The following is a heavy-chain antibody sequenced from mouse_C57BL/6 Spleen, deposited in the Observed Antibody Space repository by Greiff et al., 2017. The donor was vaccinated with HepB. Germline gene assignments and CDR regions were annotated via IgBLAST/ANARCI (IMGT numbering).Heavy chain of an antibody. J-gene: IGHJ4*01. Sequence: QVTLKVSGPGILQSSQTLSLTCSFSGFSLSTSGMGVSWIRQPSGKGLEWLTHIYWDDDKRYNPSLKSRLTISKDTSRNQVFLKITSVDTADTATYYCARSRIYYGNYLYAMDYWGQGTSVTVSS. CDR2: IYWDDDK. V-gene: IGHV8-12*01. CDR1: GFSLSTSGMG. CDR3: ARSRIYYGNYLYAMDY. D-gene: IGHD2-1*01.